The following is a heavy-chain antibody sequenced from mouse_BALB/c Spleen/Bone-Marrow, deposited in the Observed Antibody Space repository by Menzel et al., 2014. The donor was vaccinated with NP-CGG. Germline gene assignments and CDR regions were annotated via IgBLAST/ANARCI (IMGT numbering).Heavy chain of an antibody. CDR1: GYTFTSYY. Sequence: VKLQASGAELVKPGTSVKLSCKASGYTFTSYYIYWVKQRPGQGLKWIGEINPSNGGTNFNEKFKSKATLTVDKSSSTAYMQLSSLTSEDSAVYYCTRLSLLRGYFDYWGQGTTLTVSS. D-gene: IGHD1-2*01. CDR2: INPSNGGT. J-gene: IGHJ2*01. V-gene: IGHV1S81*02. CDR3: TRLSLLRGYFDY.